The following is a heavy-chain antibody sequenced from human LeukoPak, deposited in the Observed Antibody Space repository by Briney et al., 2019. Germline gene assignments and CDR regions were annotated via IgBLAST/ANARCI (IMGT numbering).Heavy chain of an antibody. Sequence: SETLSLTCTVSVGSISSYYWSCIRHPPGKGVEGIGYIYYSGSTKYNPPPKSRVTISVDTSKNQFYLKLSSETAADTAVYYCVRVHANYDFWGYAFDIWGQGKMATVSS. D-gene: IGHD3-3*01. CDR3: VRVHANYDFWGYAFDI. V-gene: IGHV4-59*01. J-gene: IGHJ3*02. CDR1: VGSISSYY. CDR2: IYYSGST.